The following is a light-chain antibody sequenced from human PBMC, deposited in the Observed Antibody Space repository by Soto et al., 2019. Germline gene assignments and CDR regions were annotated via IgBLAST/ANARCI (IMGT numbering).Light chain of an antibody. J-gene: IGKJ1*01. CDR1: QSVSSN. Sequence: EIVMTQSPATLSVSLGERATLACRASQSVSSNLAWYQQKPGQAPRLLIYGASSRATGIPDRFSGSGSGTDFTLTISRLEPEDFAVYYCQQYGSSGTFGQGTKVDI. CDR3: QQYGSSGT. CDR2: GAS. V-gene: IGKV3-20*01.